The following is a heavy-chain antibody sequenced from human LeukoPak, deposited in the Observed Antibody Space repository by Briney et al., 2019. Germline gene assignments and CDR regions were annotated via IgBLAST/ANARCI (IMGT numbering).Heavy chain of an antibody. J-gene: IGHJ4*02. D-gene: IGHD1-26*01. V-gene: IGHV3-66*01. Sequence: GGSLRLSCAASGITVSSKYMSWVRQAPGKGLEWVSVIYSGGTTYHADSVKGRFTTSRDISKNTLYLQMNSLRAEDTAVYYCARASNSGSYYLSVYWGQGTLVTVSS. CDR1: GITVSSKY. CDR2: IYSGGTT. CDR3: ARASNSGSYYLSVY.